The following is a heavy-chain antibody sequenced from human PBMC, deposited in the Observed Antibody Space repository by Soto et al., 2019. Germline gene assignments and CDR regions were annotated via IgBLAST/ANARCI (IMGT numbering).Heavy chain of an antibody. J-gene: IGHJ6*02. CDR1: GGTFSSYA. CDR3: ATGATSNYYYYYGMDV. CDR2: IIPIFGTA. V-gene: IGHV1-69*12. D-gene: IGHD5-12*01. Sequence: QVQLVQSGAEVKKPGSSVKVSCKASGGTFSSYAISWVRQAPGQGLEWMGGIIPIFGTANYAQKFQGRVTITADESTSTGYMELSSRRSEDTAVYYCATGATSNYYYYYGMDVWGQGTTVTVSS.